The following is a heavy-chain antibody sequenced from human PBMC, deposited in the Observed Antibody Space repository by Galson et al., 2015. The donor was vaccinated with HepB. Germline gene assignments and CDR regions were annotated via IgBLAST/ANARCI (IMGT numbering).Heavy chain of an antibody. Sequence: SVKVSCKASGYTFTSYYMHWVRQAPGQGLEWMGIINPSGGSTSYAQKFQGRVTMTRDTSTSTVYMELSSLRSEDTAVYYCARGGYSGYDRGIWFDPWGQGTLVTVSS. CDR3: ARGGYSGYDRGIWFDP. CDR1: GYTFTSYY. V-gene: IGHV1-46*03. CDR2: INPSGGST. J-gene: IGHJ5*02. D-gene: IGHD5-12*01.